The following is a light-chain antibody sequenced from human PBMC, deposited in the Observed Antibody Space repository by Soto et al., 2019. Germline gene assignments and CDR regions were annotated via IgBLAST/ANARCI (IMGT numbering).Light chain of an antibody. Sequence: QSVLTQPPSASGTPGRRVTISCSGSSSNIGENPVNWYQQFPGTAPKLLIYSDHQKPSAVPDRFSGSKSGASASLAISGLQSDDEADYYCAAWDDSLDGWVFGGGTQLTVL. J-gene: IGLJ3*02. CDR2: SDH. CDR3: AAWDDSLDGWV. CDR1: SSNIGENP. V-gene: IGLV1-44*01.